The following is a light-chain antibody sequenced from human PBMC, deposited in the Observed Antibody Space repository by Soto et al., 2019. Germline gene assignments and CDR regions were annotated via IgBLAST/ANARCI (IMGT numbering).Light chain of an antibody. V-gene: IGKV3-11*01. CDR1: QSVSSY. Sequence: EIVLTQSPATLSSSPGERATLSCRASQSVSSYLAWYQQKPGQAPRLLIYDASNRATGIPARFSASGSGTDFTLTISSLEPEDFAVYYCQQRSNWPYTFGQGTKLEIK. CDR3: QQRSNWPYT. CDR2: DAS. J-gene: IGKJ2*01.